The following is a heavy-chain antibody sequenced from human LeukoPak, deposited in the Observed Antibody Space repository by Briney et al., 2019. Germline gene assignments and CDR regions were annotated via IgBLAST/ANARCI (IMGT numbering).Heavy chain of an antibody. CDR2: VYYSGDT. V-gene: IGHV4-31*03. CDR1: GGSISSADYY. CDR3: ARHPAGGGYFDY. J-gene: IGHJ4*02. Sequence: LQTLSLTCTVSGGSISSADYYWSWFRQPPGKDLEWIGYVYYSGDTYYNPSLRSRVTTSTDMSKNQFSLKLSSVTAADTAVYYCARHPAGGGYFDYWGQGTLVTVSS. D-gene: IGHD3-16*01.